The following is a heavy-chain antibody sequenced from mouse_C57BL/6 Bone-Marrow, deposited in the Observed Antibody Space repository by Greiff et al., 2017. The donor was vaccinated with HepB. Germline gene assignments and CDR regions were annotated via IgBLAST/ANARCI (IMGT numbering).Heavy chain of an antibody. CDR2: SRNKANDYTT. Sequence: DVMLVESGGGLVQSGRSLRLSCATSGFTFSDFYMEWVRQAPGKGLEWIAASRNKANDYTTEYSASVKGRFIVSRDTSQSILYLQMNALRAEDTAIYYCARVGSSPWYFDVWGTGTTVTVSS. V-gene: IGHV7-1*01. J-gene: IGHJ1*03. CDR3: ARVGSSPWYFDV. CDR1: GFTFSDFY. D-gene: IGHD1-1*01.